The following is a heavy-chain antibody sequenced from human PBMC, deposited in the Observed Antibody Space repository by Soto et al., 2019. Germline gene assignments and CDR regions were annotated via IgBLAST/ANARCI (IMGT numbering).Heavy chain of an antibody. D-gene: IGHD2-15*01. V-gene: IGHV3-21*01. CDR3: ARDRRCSGGSCSDY. Sequence: EVQLVESGGGLVKPGGSLRLCCAASGFTFSSYSMNWVRQAPGKGLEWVSSISSSSSYIYYADSVKGRFTISRDNAKNSLYLQMNSLRAEDTAVYYCARDRRCSGGSCSDYWGQGTLVTVSS. CDR1: GFTFSSYS. J-gene: IGHJ4*02. CDR2: ISSSSSYI.